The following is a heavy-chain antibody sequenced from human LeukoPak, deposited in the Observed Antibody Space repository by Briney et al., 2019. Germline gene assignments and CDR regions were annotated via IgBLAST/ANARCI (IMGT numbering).Heavy chain of an antibody. D-gene: IGHD2-15*01. CDR1: GFSFSDYY. Sequence: GGSLRLSCAASGFSFSDYYMSWIRQAPGKGLEWVSYISPSGTYTNYAGSVKGRFTISRDNAKNSLYLQMNSLRAEDTAVYYCARSCSGGSCYGNYYHGMDVWGQGTTVTVSS. J-gene: IGHJ6*02. CDR2: ISPSGTYT. V-gene: IGHV3-11*03. CDR3: ARSCSGGSCYGNYYHGMDV.